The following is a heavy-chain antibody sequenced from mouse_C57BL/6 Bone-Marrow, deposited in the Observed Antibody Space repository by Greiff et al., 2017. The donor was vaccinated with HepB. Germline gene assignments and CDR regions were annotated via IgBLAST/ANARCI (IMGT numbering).Heavy chain of an antibody. CDR3: AKRCVTTRYYIDY. V-gene: IGHV1-59*01. CDR2: IDPSDSYT. D-gene: IGHD2-12*01. Sequence: VQLQQPGAELVRPGTSVKLSCKASGYTFTSYWMHWVKQRPGQGLEWIGVIDPSDSYTNYNQKFKGKATLTVDTSSSTAYMQLSSLTSEDSAVYCCAKRCVTTRYYIDYWGQGTTLTVSS. J-gene: IGHJ2*01. CDR1: GYTFTSYW.